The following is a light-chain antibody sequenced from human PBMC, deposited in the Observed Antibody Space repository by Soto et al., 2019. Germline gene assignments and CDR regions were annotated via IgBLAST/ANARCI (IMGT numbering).Light chain of an antibody. CDR2: DVS. Sequence: QSVVTQPASVSGSPGRSITMSCTGTSSDVGGYKYVSWYQQHPGKAPKLMIYDVSNRPSGVSNRFSGSKSGNTASLTISGLQAEDEADYYCSSYTSSSTYVFGTGTKLTVL. V-gene: IGLV2-14*03. CDR3: SSYTSSSTYV. CDR1: SSDVGGYKY. J-gene: IGLJ1*01.